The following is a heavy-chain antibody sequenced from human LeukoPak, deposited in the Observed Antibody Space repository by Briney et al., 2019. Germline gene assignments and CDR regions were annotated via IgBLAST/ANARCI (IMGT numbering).Heavy chain of an antibody. D-gene: IGHD3-16*01. CDR2: ISSGATSI. CDR1: GFSFSGYE. CDR3: ARAYYYGFDY. Sequence: GGSLRLSCVASGFSFSGYEMNWVRQAPGKGLEWVSYISSGATSIYYADSVKGRFTISRDSAKKSVSLQMNNLRAEDTAVYFCARAYYYGFDYWGQGTLVTVSS. V-gene: IGHV3-48*03. J-gene: IGHJ4*02.